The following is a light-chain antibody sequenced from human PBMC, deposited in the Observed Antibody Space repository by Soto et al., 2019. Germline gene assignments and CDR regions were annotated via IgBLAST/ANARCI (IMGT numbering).Light chain of an antibody. CDR1: QSISSW. CDR2: KAS. V-gene: IGKV1-5*03. Sequence: DIRMTQSPSTLSASVGDRVTITCRASQSISSWLAWYQQKPGKAPKLLIYKASSLESGGPSRFSGSGSGTEFPLTISSLQPDDFAAYYYHQYNSYPLTFGGGTKVEIK. CDR3: HQYNSYPLT. J-gene: IGKJ4*01.